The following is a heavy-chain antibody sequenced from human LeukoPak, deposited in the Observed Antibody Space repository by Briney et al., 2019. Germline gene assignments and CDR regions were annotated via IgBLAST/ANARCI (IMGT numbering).Heavy chain of an antibody. J-gene: IGHJ4*02. D-gene: IGHD5-18*01. Sequence: ASVKASCKASGYTFSSYYMHWVRQAPGQGLEWLAIISPSGGSTTYAQKFQGRVTMTRDTSRSTVYMELSSLRSEDTAVYYCARGGGYSPRQQFDYWGQGTLVTVSS. CDR3: ARGGGYSPRQQFDY. CDR1: GYTFSSYY. CDR2: ISPSGGST. V-gene: IGHV1-46*01.